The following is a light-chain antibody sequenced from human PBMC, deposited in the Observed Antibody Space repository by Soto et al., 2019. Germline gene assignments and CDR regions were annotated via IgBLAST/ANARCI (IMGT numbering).Light chain of an antibody. CDR1: QSVSSSY. V-gene: IGKV3-20*01. CDR3: QHYNSYSEA. Sequence: EIVLTQSPGTLSLSPGERATLSCRASQSVSSSYLAWYQQKPGQAPRLLIYDASTRATGIPARFSGSGSGTDFTLTISRLEPDDFATYYCQHYNSYSEAFGQGTKVDIK. J-gene: IGKJ1*01. CDR2: DAS.